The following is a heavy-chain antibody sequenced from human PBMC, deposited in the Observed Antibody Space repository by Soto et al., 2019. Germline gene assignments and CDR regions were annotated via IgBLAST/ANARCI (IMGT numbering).Heavy chain of an antibody. Sequence: GGSLRLSCTASGFTFGDYAMSWFRQAPGKGLEWVGFIRSKAYGGTTEYAASVKGRFTIPRDDSKSIAYLQMNSLKTEDTAVYYCTREYDSSGYYSYYFDYWGQGTLVTVSS. V-gene: IGHV3-49*03. CDR3: TREYDSSGYYSYYFDY. CDR2: IRSKAYGGTT. CDR1: GFTFGDYA. D-gene: IGHD3-22*01. J-gene: IGHJ4*02.